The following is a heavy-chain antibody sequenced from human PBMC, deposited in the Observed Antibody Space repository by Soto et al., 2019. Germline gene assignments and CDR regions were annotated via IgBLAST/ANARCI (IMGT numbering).Heavy chain of an antibody. Sequence: ASVKVSCKASGYTFTGYYMHWVRQAPGQGLEWMGWINPNSGGTNYAQKFQGWVTMTRDTSISTAYMELSRLRSDDTAVYYCARGGLGGYPPPDGMDVWGQGTTVTVSS. D-gene: IGHD3-16*01. J-gene: IGHJ6*02. CDR1: GYTFTGYY. CDR2: INPNSGGT. V-gene: IGHV1-2*04. CDR3: ARGGLGGYPPPDGMDV.